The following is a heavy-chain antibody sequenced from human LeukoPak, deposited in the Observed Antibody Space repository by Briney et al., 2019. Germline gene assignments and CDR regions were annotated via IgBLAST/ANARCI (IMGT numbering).Heavy chain of an antibody. CDR3: ARGALYYDSSGYYYWFDP. D-gene: IGHD3-22*01. CDR1: GGSFSGYY. CDR2: INHSGST. V-gene: IGHV4-34*01. J-gene: IGHJ5*02. Sequence: SETLSLTCAVYGGSFSGYYWSWIRQPPGKGLEWIGEINHSGSTNYNPSLKSRVTISVDTSKNQFSLTLSSVTAADTAVYYCARGALYYDSSGYYYWFDPWGQGALVTVSS.